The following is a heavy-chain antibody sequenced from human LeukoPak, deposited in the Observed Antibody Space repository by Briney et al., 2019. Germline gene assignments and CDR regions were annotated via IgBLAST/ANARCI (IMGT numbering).Heavy chain of an antibody. V-gene: IGHV5-51*01. D-gene: IGHD6-19*01. CDR2: IYPDDSYT. J-gene: IGHJ4*02. CDR1: GYSFTSYW. CDR3: ARLRKYTSGWYYEY. Sequence: GESLKISCKASGYSFTSYWIGWVRQMPGKGLEWMGIIYPDDSYTRYSPSFQGQVTVSADKSISTAYLQWGSLKASDTAMYYCARLRKYTSGWYYEYWGQGTLVTVSS.